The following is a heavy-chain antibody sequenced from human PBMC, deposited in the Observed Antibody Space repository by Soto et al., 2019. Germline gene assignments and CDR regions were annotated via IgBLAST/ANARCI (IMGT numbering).Heavy chain of an antibody. CDR1: GFTFSSYA. J-gene: IGHJ6*02. CDR2: ISGSGGST. D-gene: IGHD4-17*01. Sequence: EVQLLESGGGLVQPGGSLRLSCAASGFTFSSYAMSWVRQAPGKGLEWVSAISGSGGSTYYADSVKGRFTISRDNSKNALYLQMNSRRAENTAVYYCAKDPAHYGVYYYGMDVWGQGTTVTVSS. V-gene: IGHV3-23*01. CDR3: AKDPAHYGVYYYGMDV.